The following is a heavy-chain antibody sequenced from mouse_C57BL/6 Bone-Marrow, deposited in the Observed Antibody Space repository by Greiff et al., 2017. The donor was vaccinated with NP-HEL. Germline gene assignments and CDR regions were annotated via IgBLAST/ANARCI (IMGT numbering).Heavy chain of an antibody. CDR3: TRGSSSYHYYAMDY. J-gene: IGHJ4*01. CDR1: GFTFSSYA. CDR2: ISSGGDYI. D-gene: IGHD1-1*01. Sequence: EVQRVESGEGLVKPGGSLKLSCAASGFTFSSYAMSWVRQTPEKRLEWVAYISSGGDYIYYADTVKGRFTISRDNARNTLYLQMSSLKSEDTAMYYCTRGSSSYHYYAMDYWGQGTSVTVSS. V-gene: IGHV5-9-1*02.